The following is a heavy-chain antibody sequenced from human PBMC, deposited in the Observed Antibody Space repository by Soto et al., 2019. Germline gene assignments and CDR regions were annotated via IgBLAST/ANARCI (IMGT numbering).Heavy chain of an antibody. D-gene: IGHD6-19*01. CDR2: VNHNGRN. CDR1: GGSFSGYF. Sequence: SETLSLTCAVYGGSFSGYFWNWIRQTPGKGLEWIGKVNHNGRNNYNPSLKSRVTISLDMSKNQISLNLTSVTAADTAVYYCARGGSSDWQVAFDFWGQGTMVTVSS. CDR3: ARGGSSDWQVAFDF. J-gene: IGHJ3*01. V-gene: IGHV4-34*01.